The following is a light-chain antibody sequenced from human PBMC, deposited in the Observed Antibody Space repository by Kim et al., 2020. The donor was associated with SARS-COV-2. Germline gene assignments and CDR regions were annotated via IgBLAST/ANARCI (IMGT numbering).Light chain of an antibody. CDR2: YSA. CDR1: QNVAIS. CDR3: QQRGNWPPALT. Sequence: PWESATLSCKASQNVAISLALYQQTPGQAPRLLIYYSAIRAAGIPDRFSASGSGTDFTLTIASLAPEDFAVYYCQQRGNWPPALTFGGGTKVDIK. J-gene: IGKJ4*01. V-gene: IGKV3-11*01.